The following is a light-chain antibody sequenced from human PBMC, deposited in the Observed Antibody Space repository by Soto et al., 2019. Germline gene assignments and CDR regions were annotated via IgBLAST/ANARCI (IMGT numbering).Light chain of an antibody. Sequence: DIQTTPSPSTLSASVGDSVTITCRASQSISSWLAWYQQKPGKAPKLLIYDASSVESGVPSRFSGSGSGTEITLTISSQQPDDYATYYCQQYETFGQGTKVEIK. J-gene: IGKJ1*01. CDR1: QSISSW. CDR2: DAS. CDR3: QQYET. V-gene: IGKV1-5*01.